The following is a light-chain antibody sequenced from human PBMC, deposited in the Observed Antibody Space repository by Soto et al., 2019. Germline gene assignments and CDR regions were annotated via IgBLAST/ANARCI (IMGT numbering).Light chain of an antibody. Sequence: QSALTQPASVSGSPGQSITISCTGTSSDVGGYNYVSWYQQHPGKAPKLMIYDVSNRPSGVSARFSGSKSGNTASLTISGIQAEDEADDYCSSYTSSSTYVCGTGTKVT. CDR3: SSYTSSSTYV. CDR1: SSDVGGYNY. CDR2: DVS. V-gene: IGLV2-14*01. J-gene: IGLJ1*01.